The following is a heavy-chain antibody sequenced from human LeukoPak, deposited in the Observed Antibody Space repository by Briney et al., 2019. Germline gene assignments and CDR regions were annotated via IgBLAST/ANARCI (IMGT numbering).Heavy chain of an antibody. CDR3: ASRHDYGDYEWFDP. D-gene: IGHD4-17*01. CDR2: IYYSGST. Sequence: SETLSLTCTVSGGSISSYYWSWIRQPPGKGLEWIGYIYYSGSTNYNPSLKSRVTISVDTSKNQFSLKLSSVTAADTAVYYCASRHDYGDYEWFDPWGQGTLVTVSS. J-gene: IGHJ5*02. CDR1: GGSISSYY. V-gene: IGHV4-59*08.